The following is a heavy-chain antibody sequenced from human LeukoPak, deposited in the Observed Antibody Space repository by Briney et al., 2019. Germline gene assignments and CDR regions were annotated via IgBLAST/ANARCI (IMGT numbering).Heavy chain of an antibody. V-gene: IGHV4-61*02. CDR1: GGSISSGSYY. CDR3: ARAPYSSSPVIAIRAFDI. J-gene: IGHJ3*02. D-gene: IGHD2-21*01. CDR2: IYTSGST. Sequence: SETLSLTCTVSGGSISSGSYYWSWIRQPAGKGLEWIGRIYTSGSTNYNPSLKSRVTMSVDTSKNQFSLKLSSVTAADTAVYYCARAPYSSSPVIAIRAFDIWGQGSMVTVSS.